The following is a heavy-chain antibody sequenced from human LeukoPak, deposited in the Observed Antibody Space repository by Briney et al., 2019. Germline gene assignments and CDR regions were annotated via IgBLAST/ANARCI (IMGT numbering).Heavy chain of an antibody. CDR1: GCSFSSYG. J-gene: IGHJ4*02. D-gene: IGHD3-9*01. V-gene: IGHV3-23*01. Sequence: GGSLRLLCAASGCSFSSYGMQWVRQAPAKGLEWVSAIIGSGGSTYYADSVKGRFTISRDNSENTLYLQMNRLGAEDTAVYYCAKDNTPFILTGSYFDYWGQGTLVTVSS. CDR2: IIGSGGST. CDR3: AKDNTPFILTGSYFDY.